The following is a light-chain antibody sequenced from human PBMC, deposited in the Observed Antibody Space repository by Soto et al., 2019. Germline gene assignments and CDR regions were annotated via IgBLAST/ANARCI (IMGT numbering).Light chain of an antibody. Sequence: QSVLTQPPSVSGSPGQSVTISCTGTSSDVGYYNRVSWYQQPPGTAPKLMIYEVTNRPPGVPDRFSASKSGNTASLTISGLQAEDEADYYCSSLTTSSTYVFGTGTKVTVL. CDR2: EVT. CDR1: SSDVGYYNR. CDR3: SSLTTSSTYV. J-gene: IGLJ1*01. V-gene: IGLV2-18*02.